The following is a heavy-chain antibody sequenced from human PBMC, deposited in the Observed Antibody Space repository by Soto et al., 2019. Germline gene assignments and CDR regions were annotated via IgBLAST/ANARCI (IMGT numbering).Heavy chain of an antibody. V-gene: IGHV3-23*01. J-gene: IGHJ4*02. D-gene: IGHD3-3*01. CDR2: ISGSAGTT. CDR1: GLTISSDA. CDR3: AKDFWSGYLSQNTGISEFDS. Sequence: XGSLRLSCAASGLTISSDAMSWVRQAPGKGLEWVSTISGSAGTTYYADSVKGRFTISRDNSKSTLYLQMNSLRAEDTAVYYCAKDFWSGYLSQNTGISEFDSWGQGALVTVSS.